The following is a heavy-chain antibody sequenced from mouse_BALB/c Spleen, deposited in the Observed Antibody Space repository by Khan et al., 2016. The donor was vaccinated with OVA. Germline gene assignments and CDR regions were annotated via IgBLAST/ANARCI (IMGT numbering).Heavy chain of an antibody. J-gene: IGHJ1*01. D-gene: IGHD3-3*01. Sequence: QIQLVQSGPELKKPGETVKISCKASGYTFTNYGMNWVKQAPGKGLKWMGWINTYTGEPTYTDDFKGRFAFSLETSASTASLQLNHLKNEDMATYFCARGDSYWYFDVWGAGTTVTVSS. V-gene: IGHV9-1*02. CDR1: GYTFTNYG. CDR3: ARGDSYWYFDV. CDR2: INTYTGEP.